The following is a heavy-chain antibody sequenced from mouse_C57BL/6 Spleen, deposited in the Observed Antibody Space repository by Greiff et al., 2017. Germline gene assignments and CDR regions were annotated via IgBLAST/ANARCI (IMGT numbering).Heavy chain of an antibody. CDR3: ARWRITTVGTSWCFDV. J-gene: IGHJ1*03. D-gene: IGHD1-1*01. CDR1: GYTFTSYW. V-gene: IGHV1-64*01. CDR2: IHPNSGST. Sequence: QVQLQQPGAELVKPGASVKLSCKASGYTFTSYWMHWVKQRPGQGLEWIGMIHPNSGSTNYNEKFKSKATLTVDKSSSTAYMQLSSLTSEDSAVYYCARWRITTVGTSWCFDVWGTGTTVTVSA.